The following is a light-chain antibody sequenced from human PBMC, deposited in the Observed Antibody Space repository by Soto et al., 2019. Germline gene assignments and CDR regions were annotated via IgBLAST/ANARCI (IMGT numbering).Light chain of an antibody. CDR3: QQYENIPT. Sequence: DIQMTQSPSSLSASVGDRVTITCQASQNINNYLNWYQHKPGRAPKLLIYDASNLEAGVPSRFRGSGSGTDSTFTISRLKPEDIATYYCQQYENIPTFGQGTRVEIK. CDR1: QNINNY. V-gene: IGKV1-33*01. J-gene: IGKJ5*01. CDR2: DAS.